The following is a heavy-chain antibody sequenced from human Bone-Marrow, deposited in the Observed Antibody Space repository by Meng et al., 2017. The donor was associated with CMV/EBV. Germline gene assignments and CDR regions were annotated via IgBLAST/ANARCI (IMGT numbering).Heavy chain of an antibody. D-gene: IGHD3-16*01. CDR1: RFTLRSYG. Sequence: GGSLRLSCAASRFTLRSYGMSWVRQAPGKGLEWVSSISGSGGSAYYADSVKGRFTISRDNSKNTIYLHMTSLSVEDTAIYYCVKEGGGFDIWGQGTMVTVPS. J-gene: IGHJ3*02. CDR2: ISGSGGSA. CDR3: VKEGGGFDI. V-gene: IGHV3-23*01.